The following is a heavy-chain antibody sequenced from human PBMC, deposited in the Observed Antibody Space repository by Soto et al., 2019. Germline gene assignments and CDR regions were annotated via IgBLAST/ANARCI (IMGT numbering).Heavy chain of an antibody. V-gene: IGHV3-23*01. J-gene: IGHJ6*02. CDR1: GFPFFNYA. CDR2: LSGSSLNT. CDR3: TTQFFLSSRKPPEDV. Sequence: CEASGFPFFNYALTWVRQGRGRGLAWVSALSGSSLNTYYADSVKGRFTISRDNSKNTMYLEMNSLRVDDTAVYYCTTQFFLSSRKPPEDVWGQGTPVTVSS.